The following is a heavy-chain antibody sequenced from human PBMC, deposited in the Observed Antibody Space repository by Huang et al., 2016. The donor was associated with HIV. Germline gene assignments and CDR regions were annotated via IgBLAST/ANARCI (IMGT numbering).Heavy chain of an antibody. Sequence: EVQLVESGGGLVQPGGSLRLSCAASGFSISSYWMHWVRQAPGKGLVWVSRINREGRSTSSAEYVKGRFTIPRDNAKNTLYLEMKRLGAEDTGWYYRDRDPPIQSWLNFFDYWGQGTLVSVSS. CDR3: DRDPPIQSWLNFFDY. CDR2: INREGRST. J-gene: IGHJ4*02. D-gene: IGHD3-22*01. CDR1: GFSISSYW. V-gene: IGHV3-74*01.